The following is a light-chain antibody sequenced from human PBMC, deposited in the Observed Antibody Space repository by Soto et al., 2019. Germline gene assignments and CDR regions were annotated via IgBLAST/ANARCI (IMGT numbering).Light chain of an antibody. J-gene: IGLJ3*02. CDR1: SSDVGGYNY. V-gene: IGLV2-14*01. Sequence: QSVLTQPAFVSGSPGQSITISCTGTSSDVGGYNYVSWYQQHPGKAPKLMILDVSSRPSGVSNRFSGSKSGNTASLTISGLQAEDEAHYFCSSYTSSSTYWVFGGGTKLTVL. CDR3: SSYTSSSTYWV. CDR2: DVS.